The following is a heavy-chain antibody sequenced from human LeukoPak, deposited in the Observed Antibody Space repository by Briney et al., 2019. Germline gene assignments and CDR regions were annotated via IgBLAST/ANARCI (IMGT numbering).Heavy chain of an antibody. CDR2: IIPILGIA. CDR1: GGTLSSYA. Sequence: SVKVSCKASGGTLSSYAISWVRQAPGQGLEWMGRIIPILGIANYAQKFQGRVTITADKSTSTAYMELSSLRSEDTAVYYCARLDWFDPWGQGTLVTVSS. V-gene: IGHV1-69*04. J-gene: IGHJ5*02. CDR3: ARLDWFDP.